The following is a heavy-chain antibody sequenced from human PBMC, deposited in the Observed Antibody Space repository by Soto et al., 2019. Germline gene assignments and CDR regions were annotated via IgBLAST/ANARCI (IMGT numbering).Heavy chain of an antibody. V-gene: IGHV1-58*02. CDR2: IVVGSGNT. J-gene: IGHJ4*02. D-gene: IGHD3-16*02. CDR1: GFTFTSYA. Sequence: GASVKVSCKASGFTFTSYAMQWVRQARGQSLEWIGWIVVGSGNTNYAQKLQGRVTITRDKSTSTAYMELSSLRSEDTAVYYCAREGGGYRFDRWGQGTLVTVSS. CDR3: AREGGGYRFDR.